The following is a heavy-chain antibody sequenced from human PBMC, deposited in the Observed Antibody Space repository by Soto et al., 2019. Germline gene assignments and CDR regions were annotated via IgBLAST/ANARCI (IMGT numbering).Heavy chain of an antibody. CDR1: GSSINSSGYY. J-gene: IGHJ4*02. CDR2: MFYGVST. V-gene: IGHV4-39*01. D-gene: IGHD3-3*02. CDR3: ARLPSRHLVDY. Sequence: EALSLTCTVSGSSINSSGYYWGWIRQPPGKGLEWIGSMFYGVSTYYNPSLKSRVTVSVDTSKNQFSLNLRSVTAADTAVYYCARLPSRHLVDYWGQGTLVTVS.